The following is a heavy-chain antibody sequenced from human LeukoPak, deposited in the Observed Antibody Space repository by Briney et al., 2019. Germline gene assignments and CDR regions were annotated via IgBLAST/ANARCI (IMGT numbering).Heavy chain of an antibody. CDR1: GFTFSSYS. V-gene: IGHV3-21*01. CDR3: ASSGYYRQPH. D-gene: IGHD3-22*01. Sequence: PGGXLRLSCAASGFTFSSYSMNWVRQAPGKGLEWVSSISSSSSYIYYAASVKGRFTISRDNAKNSLYLQMNSLRAEDTAVYYCASSGYYRQPHWGQGTLVTVSS. J-gene: IGHJ4*02. CDR2: ISSSSSYI.